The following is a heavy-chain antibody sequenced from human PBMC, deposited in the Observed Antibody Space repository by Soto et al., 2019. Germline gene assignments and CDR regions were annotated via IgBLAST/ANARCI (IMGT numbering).Heavy chain of an antibody. CDR2: ISVDGGST. J-gene: IGHJ6*02. V-gene: IGHV3-74*01. CDR3: ANSELLYYYGMDV. D-gene: IGHD1-26*01. CDR1: GCSLIDYW. Sequence: PGGSLRLSCAASGCSLIDYWMHWVRQVPGKGLEWVSRISVDGGSTKYADSVKGRFTISRDNSKNTLYLQMNSLRAEDTAVYYCANSELLYYYGMDVWGQGTTVTVSS.